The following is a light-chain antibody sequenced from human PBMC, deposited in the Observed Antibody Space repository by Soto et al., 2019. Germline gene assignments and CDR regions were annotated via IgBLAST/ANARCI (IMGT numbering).Light chain of an antibody. CDR1: QSVGSY. Sequence: EIVLTQSPATLSLSPGERATLSCRANQSVGSYLAWYQQKPGQAPRLLIYDASNRATGIPARFSGSGSGTDFTLTISSLEPEDFALYYCQQRSDRFYFGPGTKVDIK. V-gene: IGKV3-11*01. CDR2: DAS. J-gene: IGKJ3*01. CDR3: QQRSDRFY.